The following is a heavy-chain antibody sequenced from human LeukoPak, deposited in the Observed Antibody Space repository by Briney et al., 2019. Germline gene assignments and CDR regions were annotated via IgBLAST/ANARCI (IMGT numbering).Heavy chain of an antibody. J-gene: IGHJ5*02. CDR2: ITSSGTYI. Sequence: GGSLRLSCAASGFTFNNYNMNWVRQAPGKALEWVSSITSSGTYIFYADSLKGRFTISRDNAKDSLYLQMNSLRAEDTAVYYCARSLGSCSTTTCYDNWFDPWGQGTLVTVSS. D-gene: IGHD2-2*01. CDR3: ARSLGSCSTTTCYDNWFDP. CDR1: GFTFNNYN. V-gene: IGHV3-21*01.